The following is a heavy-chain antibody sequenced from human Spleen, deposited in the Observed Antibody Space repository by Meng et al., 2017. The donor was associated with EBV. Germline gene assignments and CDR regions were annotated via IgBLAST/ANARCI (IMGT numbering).Heavy chain of an antibody. CDR2: INPNSGDT. CDR3: ARAYDSSGYYSYH. D-gene: IGHD3-22*01. J-gene: IGHJ4*02. CDR1: AYTFTGYY. V-gene: IGHV1-2*06. Sequence: QVQLVQSGAEVKKPGASVKVSCKASAYTFTGYYMHWVRQAPGQGLEWMGRINPNSGDTNYAQKFQGRVTMTRDTSITTAYMELSRLRSDDTAVYHCARAYDSSGYYSYHWGQGTLVTVSS.